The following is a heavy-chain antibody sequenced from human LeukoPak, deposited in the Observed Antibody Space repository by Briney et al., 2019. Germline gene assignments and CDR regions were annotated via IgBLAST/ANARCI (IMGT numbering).Heavy chain of an antibody. CDR2: INHSGST. V-gene: IGHV4-34*01. J-gene: IGHJ5*02. Sequence: SETLSLTCAVYGGSFSGYYWSWIRQPPGKGLEWIGEINHSGSTNYNPSLKSRVTISVDTSKNQFSLKLSSVTAADTAVYYCARRTPRYSSGWYGSWWFDPWGQGTLVTVSS. CDR1: GGSFSGYY. D-gene: IGHD6-19*01. CDR3: ARRTPRYSSGWYGSWWFDP.